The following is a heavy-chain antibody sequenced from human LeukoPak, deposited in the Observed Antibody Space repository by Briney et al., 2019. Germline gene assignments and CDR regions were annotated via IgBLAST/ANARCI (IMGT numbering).Heavy chain of an antibody. CDR1: GDSISSGAYS. V-gene: IGHV4-30-2*01. CDR3: ARELWFANAPGSWLDP. D-gene: IGHD3-10*01. J-gene: IGHJ5*02. Sequence: SQTLSLTCVVSGDSISSGAYSGSWIRQPPGKGLEWIGYIFHTGSTFYNPSLKSRVTISVDTSKNQFSLRLCSVTAADTAVYYCARELWFANAPGSWLDPWGQGTLVTVSS. CDR2: IFHTGST.